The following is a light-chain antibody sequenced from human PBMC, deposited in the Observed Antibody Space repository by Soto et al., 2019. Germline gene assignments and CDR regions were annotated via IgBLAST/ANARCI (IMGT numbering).Light chain of an antibody. J-gene: IGKJ3*01. CDR1: QDISKF. CDR2: DAS. CDR3: QQYENRPYT. V-gene: IGKV1-33*01. Sequence: DIQMTQSPSSLSASIGDRVSFTCQASQDISKFLNWYQHKPGQAPSLLIYDASKSHFGVPSRFSGSGSGTDSTFTISSLQPEDNATYYCQQYENRPYTFGPGTKVDIK.